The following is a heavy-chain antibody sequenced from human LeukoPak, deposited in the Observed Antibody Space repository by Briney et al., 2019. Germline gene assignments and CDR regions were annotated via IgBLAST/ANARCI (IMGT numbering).Heavy chain of an antibody. CDR2: ISSGGSSI. CDR1: GFTFSDYH. CDR3: AKGTCSGGSCYVYYFYGMDV. V-gene: IGHV3-11*01. D-gene: IGHD2-15*01. Sequence: PGGSLRLSCAVSGFTFSDYHMSWIRQAPGKGLEWVSYISSGGSSISHADSVKGRFTISRDNAKNSLYLQVNSLRAEDTALYYCAKGTCSGGSCYVYYFYGMDVWGQGTTVTVSS. J-gene: IGHJ6*02.